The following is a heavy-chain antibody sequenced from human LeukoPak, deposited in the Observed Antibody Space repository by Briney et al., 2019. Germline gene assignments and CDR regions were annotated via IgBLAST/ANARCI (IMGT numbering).Heavy chain of an antibody. D-gene: IGHD3-3*01. V-gene: IGHV3-21*01. CDR1: GFTFSSYS. CDR3: ARDDFWSGYFGVSAFDI. Sequence: PGGSLRLSCAASGFTFSSYSMNWVRQAPGKGLEWVSSISSSSSYIYYADSVKGRFTISRDNAKNSLYLQMNSLRAEDTAVYYCARDDFWSGYFGVSAFDIWGQGTMVTVSS. CDR2: ISSSSSYI. J-gene: IGHJ3*02.